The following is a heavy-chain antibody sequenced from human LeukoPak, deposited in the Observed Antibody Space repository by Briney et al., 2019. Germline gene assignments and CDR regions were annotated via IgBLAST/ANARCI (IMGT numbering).Heavy chain of an antibody. D-gene: IGHD6-19*01. CDR1: GFTFSNYA. J-gene: IGHJ4*02. V-gene: IGHV3-23*01. CDR2: DSTSGAET. CDR3: AREGSGLPFDY. Sequence: GGSLRLSCAASGFTFSNYAMNWVRQAPGKGLEWVSGDSTSGAETFYADSVKGRFTISRDNSKNTLYLQMNSLRAEDTAVFYCAREGSGLPFDYWGQGTLVTVSS.